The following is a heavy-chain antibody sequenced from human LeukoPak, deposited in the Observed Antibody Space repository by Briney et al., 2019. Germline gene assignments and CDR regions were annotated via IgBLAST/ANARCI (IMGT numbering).Heavy chain of an antibody. CDR2: INHSGST. J-gene: IGHJ5*02. Sequence: PSETLSLTCAVYGGSFSGYYWGWIRQPPGKGLEWIGEINHSGSTNYNPSLKSRVTISVDTSKNQFSLKLSSVPAADTAVYYCARRRACSSTSCYRTYNWFDPWGQGTLVTVSS. CDR1: GGSFSGYY. CDR3: ARRRACSSTSCYRTYNWFDP. D-gene: IGHD2-2*02. V-gene: IGHV4-34*01.